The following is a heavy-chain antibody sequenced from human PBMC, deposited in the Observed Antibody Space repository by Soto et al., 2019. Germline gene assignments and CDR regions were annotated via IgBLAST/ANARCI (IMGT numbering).Heavy chain of an antibody. CDR3: ARGYYYGSGSKWFDP. CDR1: GFTFSSYG. D-gene: IGHD3-10*01. V-gene: IGHV3-30*03. Sequence: GGSLRLSCAASGFTFSSYGMHWVRQAPGKGLEWVAVISYDGSNKYYVDSVKGRFTISRDNSKNTLYLQMNSLRAEDTAVYYCARGYYYGSGSKWFDPWGQGTLVTVSS. J-gene: IGHJ5*02. CDR2: ISYDGSNK.